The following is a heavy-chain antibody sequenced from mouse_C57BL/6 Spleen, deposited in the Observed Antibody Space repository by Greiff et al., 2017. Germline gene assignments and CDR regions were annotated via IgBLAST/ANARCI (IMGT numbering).Heavy chain of an antibody. J-gene: IGHJ4*01. CDR3: ASSDSSGYNYAMDY. Sequence: QVQLKQPGAELVKPGASVKLSCKASGYTFTSYWMHWVKQRPGQGLEWIGMIHPNSGSTNYNEKFKSKATLTVDKSSSTAYMQLSSLTSEDSAVYYCASSDSSGYNYAMDYWGQGTSVTVSS. V-gene: IGHV1-64*01. CDR2: IHPNSGST. D-gene: IGHD3-2*02. CDR1: GYTFTSYW.